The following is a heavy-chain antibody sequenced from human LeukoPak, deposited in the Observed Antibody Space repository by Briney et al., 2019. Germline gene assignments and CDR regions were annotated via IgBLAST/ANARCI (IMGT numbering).Heavy chain of an antibody. Sequence: GGSLRLSCAASGFIFSTYWMHWVRQAPGKGLEWVAGISWSSGNIGYADSVKGRFTISRDNAENSLHLQMNSLRTEDTALYFCARDAWRRAFNYGMDVWGQGTTVAVSS. V-gene: IGHV3-9*01. CDR3: ARDAWRRAFNYGMDV. CDR2: ISWSSGNI. CDR1: GFIFSTYW. D-gene: IGHD5-12*01. J-gene: IGHJ6*02.